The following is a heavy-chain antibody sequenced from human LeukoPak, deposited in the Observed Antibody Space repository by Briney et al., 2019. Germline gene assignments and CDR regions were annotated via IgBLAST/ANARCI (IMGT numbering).Heavy chain of an antibody. CDR1: GGSVSSVGYY. CDR2: IYYSGST. CDR3: ARDSIRGYQKRYYYYGMDV. Sequence: SETLSLTCTVSGGSVSSVGYYWSWIRQPPGKGLEWIGYIYYSGSTNYNPSLKSRVTISVDTSKNQFSLKLSSVTAADTAVYYCARDSIRGYQKRYYYYGMDVWGQGTTVTVSS. V-gene: IGHV4-61*08. J-gene: IGHJ6*02. D-gene: IGHD5-18*01.